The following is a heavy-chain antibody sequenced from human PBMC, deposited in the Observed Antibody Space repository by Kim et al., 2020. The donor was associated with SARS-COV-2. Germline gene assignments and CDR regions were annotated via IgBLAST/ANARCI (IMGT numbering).Heavy chain of an antibody. V-gene: IGHV3-53*01. Sequence: GGSLRLSCAASGFSVNEYYMTWVRQAPGKGLEWVATLYFSGYTYYADSVKGRFTISSDISKNTLFLQMDSLTADDTAMYYCARDLGQVGELYWGQGTLVTVSS. J-gene: IGHJ4*02. CDR3: ARDLGQVGELY. CDR1: GFSVNEYY. D-gene: IGHD3-10*01. CDR2: LYFSGYT.